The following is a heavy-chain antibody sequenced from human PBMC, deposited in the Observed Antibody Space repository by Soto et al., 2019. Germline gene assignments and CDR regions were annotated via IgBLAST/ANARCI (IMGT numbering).Heavy chain of an antibody. D-gene: IGHD2-2*02. CDR2: ISASGSDT. CDR3: AKSIVPAGIDAFDV. V-gene: IGHV3-23*01. Sequence: EVQLLESGGDLIQAGGSLRLSCAASGFTLSSYALTWVRQGPGKGLEWVSVISASGSDTFFRDSVKGRFTISRDTSKSALYLQMNCLRVEDTAVYYCAKSIVPAGIDAFDVWGRGTMVTVSS. J-gene: IGHJ3*01. CDR1: GFTLSSYA.